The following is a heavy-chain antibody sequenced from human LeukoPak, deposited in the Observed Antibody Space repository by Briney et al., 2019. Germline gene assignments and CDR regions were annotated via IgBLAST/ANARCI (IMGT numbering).Heavy chain of an antibody. D-gene: IGHD3-22*01. CDR3: ARDLGYGSIGFYHYFAY. V-gene: IGHV3-21*01. CDR2: ISSAGTYI. CDR1: GFTFSSFN. Sequence: GGSLRLSCAASGFTFSSFNMNWVRQAPGKGLEWVSSISSAGTYIYYADSVKGRFTISRDNAKNSLYLQMNSLRAEDTAVYYCARDLGYGSIGFYHYFAYWGQGTLVTVSS. J-gene: IGHJ4*02.